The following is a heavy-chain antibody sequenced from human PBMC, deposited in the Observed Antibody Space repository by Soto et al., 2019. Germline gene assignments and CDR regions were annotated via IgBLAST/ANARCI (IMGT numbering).Heavy chain of an antibody. D-gene: IGHD3-22*01. Sequence: LSLTCTVSGGSISSYYWSWIRQPPGKGLEWIGYIYYSGSTNYNPSLKSRVTISVDTSKNQFSLKLSSVTAADTAVYYCARGGYYDSSGYPWFDPWGQGTLVTVSS. CDR2: IYYSGST. J-gene: IGHJ5*02. CDR3: ARGGYYDSSGYPWFDP. CDR1: GGSISSYY. V-gene: IGHV4-59*01.